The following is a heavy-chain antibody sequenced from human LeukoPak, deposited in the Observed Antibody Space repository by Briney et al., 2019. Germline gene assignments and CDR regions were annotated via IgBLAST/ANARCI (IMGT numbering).Heavy chain of an antibody. CDR3: ARHSREYYDFWGGYQPFDY. CDR2: IYYSGST. V-gene: IGHV4-59*05. CDR1: GGSISRYY. J-gene: IGHJ4*02. D-gene: IGHD3-3*01. Sequence: SETLSLTCTVSGGSISRYYWSWIRQPPGKGLEWIGSIYYSGSTYYNPSLKSRVTISVDTSKNQFSLKLSSVTAADTAVYYCARHSREYYDFWGGYQPFDYWGQGTLVTVSS.